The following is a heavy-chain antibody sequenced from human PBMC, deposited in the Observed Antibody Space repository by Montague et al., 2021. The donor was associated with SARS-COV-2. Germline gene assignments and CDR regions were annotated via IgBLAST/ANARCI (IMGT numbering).Heavy chain of an antibody. CDR3: ARDYSHCSGGSCVFDY. D-gene: IGHD2-15*01. CDR2: IYSSGST. J-gene: IGHJ4*02. CDR1: GGSISNYY. Sequence: SETLSLTCTVSGGSISNYYWSWIRQPAGKGLEWIGRIYSSGSTNYNPSXXSRISMSVDTSKNQSSLKLSSVTAADTAIYYCARDYSHCSGGSCVFDYWGQGTLVTVSS. V-gene: IGHV4-4*07.